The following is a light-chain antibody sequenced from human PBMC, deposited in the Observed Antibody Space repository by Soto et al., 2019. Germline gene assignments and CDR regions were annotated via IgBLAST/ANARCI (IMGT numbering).Light chain of an antibody. CDR3: QQRSNWPLT. V-gene: IGKV3-11*01. J-gene: IGKJ4*01. CDR1: QSVSSY. Sequence: EIVLTQSPATLSLSPGERATLSCRASQSVSSYLAWYQQKPGQAPRLLIYDASNMATGIPARFSGSGSGTDFTLTISSLQPEDCAVYYCQQRSNWPLTLGGGTKVEIK. CDR2: DAS.